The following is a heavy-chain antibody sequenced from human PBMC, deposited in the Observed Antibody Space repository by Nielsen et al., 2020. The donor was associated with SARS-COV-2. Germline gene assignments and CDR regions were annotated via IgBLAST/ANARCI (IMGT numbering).Heavy chain of an antibody. D-gene: IGHD3-10*02. CDR2: ISYDGSNK. Sequence: GGSLRLSCAVSGVTFSSYGMHWVRQAPGEGLEWVAVISYDGSNKYYADSVKGRFTISRDNSKNTLYLQMNSLRAEDTAVYYCATEGRRDVLDYWGQGTLVTVSS. CDR3: ATEGRRDVLDY. CDR1: GVTFSSYG. J-gene: IGHJ4*02. V-gene: IGHV3-30*03.